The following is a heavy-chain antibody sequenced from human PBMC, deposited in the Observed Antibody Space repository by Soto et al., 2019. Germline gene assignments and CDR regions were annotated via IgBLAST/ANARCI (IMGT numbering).Heavy chain of an antibody. CDR3: ARKGLVTSGADY. CDR1: GGSISSYY. V-gene: IGHV4-59*12. D-gene: IGHD1-26*01. Sequence: SETLSLTCTVSGGSISSYYWSWIRQPPGKGLEWIGYIYYSGSTNYNPSLKSRVTISVDTSKNQFSLKLSSVTAADTAVYYCARKGLVTSGADYWGQGTLVTVSS. J-gene: IGHJ4*02. CDR2: IYYSGST.